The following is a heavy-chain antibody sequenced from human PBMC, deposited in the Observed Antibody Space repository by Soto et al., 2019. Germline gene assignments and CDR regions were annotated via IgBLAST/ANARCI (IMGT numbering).Heavy chain of an antibody. CDR3: ARGYCSGGSCYNEIYDYYYGMDV. CDR2: IYYSGST. D-gene: IGHD2-15*01. J-gene: IGHJ6*02. Sequence: PSETLSLTCTVSGGSINSGGYYWRWIRQHPGKGLEWIGYIYYSGSTYYNPSLKSRVTISVDTSKNHFSLKLSSVTAADTAVYYCARGYCSGGSCYNEIYDYYYGMDVWGQGTTVTVSS. V-gene: IGHV4-31*03. CDR1: GGSINSGGYY.